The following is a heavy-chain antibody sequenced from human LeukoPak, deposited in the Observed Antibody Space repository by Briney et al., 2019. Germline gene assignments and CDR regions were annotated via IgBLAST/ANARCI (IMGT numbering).Heavy chain of an antibody. J-gene: IGHJ4*02. Sequence: GGSLRLSCAASGFTFSSYAMSWVRQAPGKGLEWVSAISGSGGSTYYADSVKGRFTISRDNSKSTLYLQLKSLRADDTAVYYCARLIRSAAVVRYCSGRSCYWGQGAPGTVSS. V-gene: IGHV3-23*01. CDR2: ISGSGGST. D-gene: IGHD2-15*01. CDR3: ARLIRSAAVVRYCSGRSCY. CDR1: GFTFSSYA.